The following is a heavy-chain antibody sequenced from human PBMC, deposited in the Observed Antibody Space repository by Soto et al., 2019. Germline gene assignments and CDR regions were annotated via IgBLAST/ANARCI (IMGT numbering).Heavy chain of an antibody. CDR1: GFTFSSYA. CDR2: ISGSSGST. V-gene: IGHV3-23*01. CDR3: AKDLTIWYY. J-gene: IGHJ4*02. Sequence: EVQLLESGGGLVQPGGSPRLSCVASGFTFSSYAMSWVRQAPGKGLEWVSGISGSSGSTYSADSVKGRFTISRDNSKNTLYLQMNSLRAEDTAVYYCAKDLTIWYYWGQGTLVTVSS. D-gene: IGHD3-9*01.